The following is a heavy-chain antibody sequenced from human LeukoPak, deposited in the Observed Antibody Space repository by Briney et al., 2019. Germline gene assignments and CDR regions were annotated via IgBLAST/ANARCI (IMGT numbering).Heavy chain of an antibody. CDR3: ARGYYYDSSGYYYFDY. CDR2: IIPIFGTA. J-gene: IGHJ4*02. D-gene: IGHD3-22*01. V-gene: IGHV1-69*05. CDR1: GGTFSSYA. Sequence: PVKVSCKASGGTFSSYAISWVRQAPGQGLEWMGRIIPIFGTANYAQKFQGRVTITTDESTSTAYMELSSLRSEDTAVYYCARGYYYDSSGYYYFDYWGQGTLVTVSS.